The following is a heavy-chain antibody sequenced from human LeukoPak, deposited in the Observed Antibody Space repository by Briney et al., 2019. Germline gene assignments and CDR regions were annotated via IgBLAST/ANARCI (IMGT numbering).Heavy chain of an antibody. V-gene: IGHV1-2*02. D-gene: IGHD2-2*01. J-gene: IGHJ6*03. CDR3: ARACSSTSCQPGGYYYYMDV. CDR2: INPNSGGT. Sequence: APVKVSCKASGYIFTDYSMHWVRQAPGQGHEWMGWINPNSGGTNYAQKFQGRVTMTRDTSISTAYMELSRLRSDDTAVYYCARACSSTSCQPGGYYYYMDVWGKGTTVTVSS. CDR1: GYIFTDYS.